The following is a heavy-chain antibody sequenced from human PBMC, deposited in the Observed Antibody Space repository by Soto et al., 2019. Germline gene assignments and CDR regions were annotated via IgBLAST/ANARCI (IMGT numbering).Heavy chain of an antibody. D-gene: IGHD6-13*01. CDR3: ARSPRSIAAGGIDF. CDR2: IYYSGST. CDR1: GGSISSYY. Sequence: SETLSLTCTVSGGSISSYYWSWIRQPPGKGLEWIGYIYYSGSTNYNPSLKSRVTISVDTSKNQFSLKLSSVTAADTAVYYCARSPRSIAAGGIDFWGQGILVT. J-gene: IGHJ4*01. V-gene: IGHV4-59*08.